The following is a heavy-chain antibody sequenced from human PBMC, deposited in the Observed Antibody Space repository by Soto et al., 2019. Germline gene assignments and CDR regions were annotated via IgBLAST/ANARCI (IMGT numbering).Heavy chain of an antibody. CDR2: ISHLEST. CDR3: ARGGGYDPFDY. CDR1: GASITYGGYS. D-gene: IGHD5-12*01. J-gene: IGHJ4*02. V-gene: IGHV4-30-2*01. Sequence: QLQLHQSGSGLVKASQTLSLTCTLSGASITYGGYSWRWIRQPPGKDLEWLGYISHLESTFYNPSFQSRLTLSIDRSKNQFSLKLASMTAADTAVYYCARGGGYDPFDYWGQGTLVTVAS.